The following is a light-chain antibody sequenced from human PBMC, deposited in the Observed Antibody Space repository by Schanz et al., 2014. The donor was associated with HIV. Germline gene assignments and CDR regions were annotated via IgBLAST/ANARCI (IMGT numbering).Light chain of an antibody. CDR1: QSVSSSY. V-gene: IGKV3-20*01. Sequence: EIVLTQSPGTLSLSPGERATLSCRASQSVSSSYLAWYQQKPGQAPRLLIYGASTRVTGIPARFSGSGSGTDFSLTISRLEPKDSAVYYCQQYGRSPLTFGGGTKVEIK. J-gene: IGKJ4*01. CDR3: QQYGRSPLT. CDR2: GAS.